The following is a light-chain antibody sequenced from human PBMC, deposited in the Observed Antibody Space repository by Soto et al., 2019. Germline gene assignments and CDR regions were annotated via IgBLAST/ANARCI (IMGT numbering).Light chain of an antibody. CDR3: QHYGTSPPALT. Sequence: DIVLTQSPGTLSLPPGERAILSCSASQSVSSSHLAWYQQKPGQAPRLLIYGASSRATGIPDRFSGSGSGTDFSLTISRLEPEDFAVYYCQHYGTSPPALTFCGGTKVEIK. V-gene: IGKV3-20*01. J-gene: IGKJ4*01. CDR2: GAS. CDR1: QSVSSSH.